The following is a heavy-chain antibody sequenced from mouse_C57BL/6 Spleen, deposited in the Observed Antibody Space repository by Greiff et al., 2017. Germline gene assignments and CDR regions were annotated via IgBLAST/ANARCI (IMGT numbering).Heavy chain of an antibody. CDR3: AREGGYGSSSYAMDY. Sequence: EVKLMESGPGLVKPSQSLSLTCSVTGYSITSGYYWNWIRQFPGNKLEWMGYISYDGSNNYTPSLQNRISITRDTSKNQFFLKLNSVTTEDTATYYCAREGGYGSSSYAMDYWGQGTSVTVSS. CDR2: ISYDGSN. J-gene: IGHJ4*01. CDR1: GYSITSGYY. D-gene: IGHD1-1*01. V-gene: IGHV3-6*01.